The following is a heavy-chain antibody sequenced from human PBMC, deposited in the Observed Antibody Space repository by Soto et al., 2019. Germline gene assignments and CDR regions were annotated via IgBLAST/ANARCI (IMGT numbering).Heavy chain of an antibody. CDR1: GFTFSRYA. V-gene: IGHV3-30-3*01. CDR2: ISYDGSNK. J-gene: IGHJ4*02. Sequence: GRSLRLSCAASGFTFSRYAMHWVRPAPDKGLEWGAVISYDGSNKYYAGSVKGRFTISRDNSKNTLYLQMNSLRAEDTAVYYCARVDEGGYSYGYSGQFDYWGQGTLVTVSS. CDR3: ARVDEGGYSYGYSGQFDY. D-gene: IGHD5-18*01.